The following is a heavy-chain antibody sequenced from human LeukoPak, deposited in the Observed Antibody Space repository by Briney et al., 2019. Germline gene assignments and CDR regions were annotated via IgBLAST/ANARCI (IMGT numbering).Heavy chain of an antibody. J-gene: IGHJ4*02. V-gene: IGHV3-23*01. CDR2: ISGSGGST. D-gene: IGHD2-15*01. Sequence: PGGSLRLSCAASGFTFSSYAMSWVRQAPGKGLEWVSAISGSGGSTYYADSVKGRFTISRDNSKNTLYLQMNSLRAEDTAVYYCARSLAVVVAASTDYWGQGTLVTVSS. CDR3: ARSLAVVVAASTDY. CDR1: GFTFSSYA.